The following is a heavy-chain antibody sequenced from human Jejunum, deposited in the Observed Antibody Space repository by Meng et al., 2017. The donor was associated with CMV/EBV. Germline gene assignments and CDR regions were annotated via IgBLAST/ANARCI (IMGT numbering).Heavy chain of an antibody. D-gene: IGHD2-2*01. CDR1: GFTCSTYN. Sequence: GFTCSTYNMNWVRQAPGKGLEWVAVISYDGDNKYYADSVKDRFTISRDNSNNTLYLQLDSLRAEDTAVYYCARDRTSVVVPAALLYWGQGTLVTVSS. J-gene: IGHJ4*02. CDR2: ISYDGDNK. V-gene: IGHV3-30*19. CDR3: ARDRTSVVVPAALLY.